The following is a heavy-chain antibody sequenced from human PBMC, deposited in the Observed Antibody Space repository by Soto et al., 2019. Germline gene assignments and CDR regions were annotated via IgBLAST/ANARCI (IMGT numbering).Heavy chain of an antibody. V-gene: IGHV3-30*18. CDR2: ISYEGSNK. CDR3: AKGSTAMTYFDY. D-gene: IGHD5-18*01. CDR1: GFTFSSYG. J-gene: IGHJ4*02. Sequence: QVQLVESGGGVVQPGRSLRLSCAASGFTFSSYGMHWVRQAPGKGLEWVAVISYEGSNKYYADAVKGRFTISRNNSKNTLYLQMNSLRAEDTAVYYCAKGSTAMTYFDYWGQGPLVTVSS.